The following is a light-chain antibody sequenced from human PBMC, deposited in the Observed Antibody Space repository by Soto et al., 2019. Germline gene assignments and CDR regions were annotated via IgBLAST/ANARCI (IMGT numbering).Light chain of an antibody. V-gene: IGLV1-47*01. Sequence: QSVLTPPPSASGTPGQRVTISCSGSSSNIGSNYVYWYQQLPGTAPKLLIYRNNQRPSGVTDRFSGSQSGTSASLAISGLRSEDEADSYCAAWDDSLSGYVFGTGTKLTVL. CDR3: AAWDDSLSGYV. CDR2: RNN. CDR1: SSNIGSNY. J-gene: IGLJ1*01.